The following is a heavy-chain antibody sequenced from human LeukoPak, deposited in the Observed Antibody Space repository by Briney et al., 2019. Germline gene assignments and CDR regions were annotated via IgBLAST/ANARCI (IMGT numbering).Heavy chain of an antibody. CDR2: IYSGGST. J-gene: IGHJ4*02. CDR3: ARVVARRGIDY. Sequence: ASETLSLTCTVSGGSISTYYWSWIRQPAGKGLEWIGRIYSGGSTNYNPSLKSRVTISVDTSKNQFSLKLSSVTAADTAVYYCARVVARRGIDYWGQGTLVTVSS. CDR1: GGSISTYY. V-gene: IGHV4-4*07. D-gene: IGHD2-15*01.